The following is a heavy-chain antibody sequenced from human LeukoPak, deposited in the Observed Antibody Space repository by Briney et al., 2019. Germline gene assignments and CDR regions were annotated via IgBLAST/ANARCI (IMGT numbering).Heavy chain of an antibody. D-gene: IGHD3-10*01. J-gene: IGHJ5*02. CDR2: ISWDGGST. Sequence: GGSLRLSCAASGFTFDESTMQWVRQGPGKGLEWVALISWDGGSTYYADSVKGRFTISRDNSKNFVYLQMSSLRTEDTALYYCAKGNYYTSEQYNWFAPWGQGTLVTVSS. CDR3: AKGNYYTSEQYNWFAP. CDR1: GFTFDEST. V-gene: IGHV3-43*01.